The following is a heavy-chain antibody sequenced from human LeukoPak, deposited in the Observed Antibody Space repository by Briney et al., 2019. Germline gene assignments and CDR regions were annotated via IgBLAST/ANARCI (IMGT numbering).Heavy chain of an antibody. CDR1: GGSISSYY. Sequence: PSETLSLTCTVSGGSISSYYWSWIRQPPGKGLEWIGYIYYSGSTNYNPSLKSRVTISVDTSKNQFSLKLSSVTAADTAVYYCARVQGSGSYYYYYGMGVWGQGTTVTVSS. CDR2: IYYSGST. D-gene: IGHD1-26*01. CDR3: ARVQGSGSYYYYYGMGV. V-gene: IGHV4-59*01. J-gene: IGHJ6*02.